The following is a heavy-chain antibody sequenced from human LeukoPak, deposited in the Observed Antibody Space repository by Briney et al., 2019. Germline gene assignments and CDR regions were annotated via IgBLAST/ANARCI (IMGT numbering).Heavy chain of an antibody. D-gene: IGHD2/OR15-2a*01. J-gene: IGHJ3*02. CDR3: AQDYQSVAFFLDDAFDI. CDR2: ISATGSTT. Sequence: GGSLRLSCTASGLTFSTDALSWVRQTPGKGLEWLSVISATGSTTYYADSVRGRFTISRDNSKNTLYLQMNSLRVEDTAVYYCAQDYQSVAFFLDDAFDIGGQGTIVTVSA. CDR1: GLTFSTDA. V-gene: IGHV3-23*01.